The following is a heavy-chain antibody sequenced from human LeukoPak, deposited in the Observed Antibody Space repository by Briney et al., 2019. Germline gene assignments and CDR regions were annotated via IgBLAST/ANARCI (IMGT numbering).Heavy chain of an antibody. CDR2: ISGSGGST. D-gene: IGHD3-9*01. V-gene: IGHV3-23*01. CDR3: AKVRYFDWLFGDFDY. Sequence: GGSLRLSCAASGFTFSSYAMSWVRQTPGKGLEWVSAISGSGGSTYYADSVKGRFTISRDNSKNTLYLQMNSLRAEDTAVYYCAKVRYFDWLFGDFDYWGQGTLVTVSS. CDR1: GFTFSSYA. J-gene: IGHJ4*02.